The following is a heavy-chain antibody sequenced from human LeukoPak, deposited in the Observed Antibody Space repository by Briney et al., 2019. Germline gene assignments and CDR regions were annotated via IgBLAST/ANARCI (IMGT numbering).Heavy chain of an antibody. D-gene: IGHD3-3*01. Sequence: GGSLRLSCAASGFTFSSYSMNWVRQAPGKGLEWASSISSSRSYIYYADSVKGRFTISRDNAKNSLYLQMNSLRAEDTAVYYCASSPASTYYDFWSGPDAFDIWGQGTMVTVSS. V-gene: IGHV3-21*01. CDR2: ISSSRSYI. J-gene: IGHJ3*02. CDR3: ASSPASTYYDFWSGPDAFDI. CDR1: GFTFSSYS.